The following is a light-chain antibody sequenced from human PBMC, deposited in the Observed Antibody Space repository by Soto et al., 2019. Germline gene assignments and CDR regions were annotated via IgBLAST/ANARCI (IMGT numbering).Light chain of an antibody. CDR2: VNTDGSH. Sequence: QLVLTQSPSASASLGASVKLTCTLSSGHTNYAIAWHQQQPEKGPRYLMKVNTDGSHNKGDGIPDRFSGSSSGAERYLTISSLQSEDEADYYCQTWGTGMGVFGGGTQLTVL. J-gene: IGLJ7*01. CDR1: SGHTNYA. CDR3: QTWGTGMGV. V-gene: IGLV4-69*01.